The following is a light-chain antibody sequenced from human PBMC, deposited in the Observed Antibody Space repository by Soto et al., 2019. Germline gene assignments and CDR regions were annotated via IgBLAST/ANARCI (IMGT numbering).Light chain of an antibody. CDR2: DAS. CDR3: QQYNSYSWT. CDR1: QSISSW. V-gene: IGKV1-5*01. J-gene: IGKJ1*01. Sequence: DIQMTQSPSTLSASVGDRVTITCRASQSISSWLAWYQQKPGKAPKLLIYDASSLESGVPSRFRGSGSGTEFTLTISGLQPDDFATYYCQQYNSYSWTFGPGTKVEIK.